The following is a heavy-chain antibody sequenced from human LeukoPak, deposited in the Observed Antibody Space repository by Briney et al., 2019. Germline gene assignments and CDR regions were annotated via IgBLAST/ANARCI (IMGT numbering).Heavy chain of an antibody. D-gene: IGHD3-10*01. J-gene: IGHJ6*03. CDR2: INSDGSST. V-gene: IGHV3-74*01. CDR3: AREGITMVRGTQNYYYYMDV. Sequence: GGSLRLSCAASGFTFSSYWMHWVRQAPGKGLVWVSRINSDGSSTSYADSVKGRFTISRDNAKNTLYLQMNSLRAEDTALYHCAREGITMVRGTQNYYYYMDVWGKGTTVTISS. CDR1: GFTFSSYW.